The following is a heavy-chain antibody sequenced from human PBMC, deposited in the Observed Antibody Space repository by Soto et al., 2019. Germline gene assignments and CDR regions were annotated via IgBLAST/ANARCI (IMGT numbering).Heavy chain of an antibody. J-gene: IGHJ6*04. Sequence: GGSLRLSCAASGFTFSSYSMNWVRRAPGKGLEWVSYIGSSSSPIYYADSAKGRFTISRDNAKNSLYLQMNSLRDEDTAVYYCARERYSRNYGMDVWGKGPTVTVSS. D-gene: IGHD6-13*01. CDR2: IGSSSSPI. V-gene: IGHV3-48*02. CDR3: ARERYSRNYGMDV. CDR1: GFTFSSYS.